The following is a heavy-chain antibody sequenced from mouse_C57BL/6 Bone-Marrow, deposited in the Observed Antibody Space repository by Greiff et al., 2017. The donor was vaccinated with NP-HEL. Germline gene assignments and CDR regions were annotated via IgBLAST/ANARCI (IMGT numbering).Heavy chain of an antibody. CDR2: IYPGDGDT. CDR3: ARCNSSGYLGFDY. V-gene: IGHV1-82*01. D-gene: IGHD3-2*02. CDR1: GYAFSSSW. Sequence: QVQLQQSGPELVKPGASVKISCKASGYAFSSSWMNWVKQRPGKGLEWIGRIYPGDGDTNYNGKFKGKATLTADKSSSTAYMQLSSLTSEDSAVYFCARCNSSGYLGFDYWGQGTTLTVSS. J-gene: IGHJ2*01.